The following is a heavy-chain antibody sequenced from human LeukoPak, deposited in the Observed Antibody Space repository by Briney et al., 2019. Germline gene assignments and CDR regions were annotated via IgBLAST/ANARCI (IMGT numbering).Heavy chain of an antibody. CDR1: GITFSSYA. V-gene: IGHV3-73*01. Sequence: GGSLRLSCAASGITFSSYAMHWVRQASGKGLEWVGRIRSKANSYATAYAASVKGRFTISRDDSKNTAYLQMNSLKTEDTAVYYCTRLYCSSTSCYNWGQGTLVTVSS. D-gene: IGHD2-2*01. J-gene: IGHJ4*02. CDR3: TRLYCSSTSCYN. CDR2: IRSKANSYAT.